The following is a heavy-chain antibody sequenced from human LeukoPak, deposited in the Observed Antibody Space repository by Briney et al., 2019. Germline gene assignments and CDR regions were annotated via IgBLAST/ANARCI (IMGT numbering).Heavy chain of an antibody. CDR2: ISGSTAGT. CDR3: AKDWGVLL. V-gene: IGHV3-23*01. Sequence: GGSLRLSCAASGFTFSSYAMNWVRQAPGKGLEWVSSISGSTAGTYYADSVKGRFTISRDNSKNTLYLQMNSLRAEDTAVYYCAKDWGVLLWGQGTLVTVSS. CDR1: GFTFSSYA. D-gene: IGHD3-10*01. J-gene: IGHJ4*02.